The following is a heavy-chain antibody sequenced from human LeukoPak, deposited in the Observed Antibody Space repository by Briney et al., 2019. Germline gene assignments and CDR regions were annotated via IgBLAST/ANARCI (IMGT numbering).Heavy chain of an antibody. CDR2: INPNTGAT. Sequence: ASVKVSCKTSGYTFTGYYMHWVRQAPGHGLEWMGWINPNTGATNYAQRFQGRVTMTRDTSISTAYMELSRLRSDDTAVYYCARGTGTQHYYYCMDVWAKGPRSPSP. V-gene: IGHV1-2*02. CDR3: ARGTGTQHYYYCMDV. CDR1: GYTFTGYY. D-gene: IGHD1-14*01. J-gene: IGHJ6*03.